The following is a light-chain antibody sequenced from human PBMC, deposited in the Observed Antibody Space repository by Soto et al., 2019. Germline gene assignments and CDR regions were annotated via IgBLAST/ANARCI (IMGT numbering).Light chain of an antibody. CDR1: QDIGTD. J-gene: IGKJ4*01. Sequence: DIQTTQSPASLSASVTDRVTITCRASQDIGTDLGWYQQKPGKAPERLIYEASVLQSGVPSRFSGTGSGTEFTLTVSSLQPEDFATYYCVQYYSYPLTFGGGTKVDIK. V-gene: IGKV1-17*01. CDR3: VQYYSYPLT. CDR2: EAS.